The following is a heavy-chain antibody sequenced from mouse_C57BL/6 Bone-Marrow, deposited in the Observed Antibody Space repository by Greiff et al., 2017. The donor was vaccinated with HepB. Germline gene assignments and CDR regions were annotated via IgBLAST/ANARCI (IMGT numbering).Heavy chain of an antibody. D-gene: IGHD2-14*01. CDR1: GFTFSTSG. V-gene: IGHV5-6*01. CDR2: INTGGTYT. Sequence: EVMLVESGGDLVKPGGSLKLSCAASGFTFSTSGMSWVRQTPDKRLEWVATINTGGTYTYYANSVRGRFTISRDTAKNTLFLLMSSLKSEDSAIYYCARDRFDYYFDCWGRGTTLTVSS. CDR3: ARDRFDYYFDC. J-gene: IGHJ2*01.